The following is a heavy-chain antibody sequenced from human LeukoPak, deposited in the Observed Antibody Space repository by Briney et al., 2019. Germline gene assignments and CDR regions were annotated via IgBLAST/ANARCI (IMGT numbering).Heavy chain of an antibody. Sequence: GGSLRLSCTASGFTFSTYDFHWVRQTTGKGLEWVSATGTAGDTWYSGSVKGRFTISRENAKSSMYLQMNSLRVGDTAVYYCARQNRNGFDYWGQGTLVTVSS. J-gene: IGHJ4*02. V-gene: IGHV3-13*01. D-gene: IGHD2-8*01. CDR3: ARQNRNGFDY. CDR2: TGTAGDT. CDR1: GFTFSTYD.